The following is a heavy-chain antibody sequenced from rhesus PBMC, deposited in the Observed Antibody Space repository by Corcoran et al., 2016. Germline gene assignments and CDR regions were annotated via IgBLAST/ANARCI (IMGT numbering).Heavy chain of an antibody. CDR1: GFSLSTSGMG. Sequence: QVTLKESGPALVKPTQTLTMTCNFSGFSLSTSGMGVGWIRQPSRKTREWLAHIYWNDYKYYSTSLKSRLTSSKDTSKNQVVLTITNMDPVDTATYYCARLGYEDDYGYYYTVNYWGQGVLVTVSS. D-gene: IGHD3-9*01. J-gene: IGHJ4*01. CDR3: ARLGYEDDYGYYYTVNY. V-gene: IGHV2-1*01. CDR2: IYWNDYK.